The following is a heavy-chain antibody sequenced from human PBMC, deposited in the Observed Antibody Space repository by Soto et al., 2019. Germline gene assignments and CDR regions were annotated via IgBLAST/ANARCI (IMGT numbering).Heavy chain of an antibody. D-gene: IGHD3-22*01. CDR3: ARAAGYYDSSGYYRDEYAFDI. Sequence: SETLSLTCTVSGGSISSYYWSWIRQPAGKGLEWIGCIYTSGSTNYNPSLKSRVTMSVDTSKNQFSLKLSSVTAADTAVYYCARAAGYYDSSGYYRDEYAFDIWGQGTMVTVSS. V-gene: IGHV4-4*07. CDR1: GGSISSYY. CDR2: IYTSGST. J-gene: IGHJ3*02.